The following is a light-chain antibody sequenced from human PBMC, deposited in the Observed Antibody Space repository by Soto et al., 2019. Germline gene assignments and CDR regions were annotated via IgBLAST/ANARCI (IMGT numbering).Light chain of an antibody. CDR2: GAS. J-gene: IGKJ1*01. CDR3: QQYNSYGA. CDR1: QSVLYSSNNKNY. V-gene: IGKV4-1*01. Sequence: DIVMTQSPDSLAVSLGERATINCKSSQSVLYSSNNKNYLAWYQQKPGQAPRLLIYGASTRATGIPARFSGSGSGTEFTLTISSLQPDDFATYYCQQYNSYGAFGQGTKVDIK.